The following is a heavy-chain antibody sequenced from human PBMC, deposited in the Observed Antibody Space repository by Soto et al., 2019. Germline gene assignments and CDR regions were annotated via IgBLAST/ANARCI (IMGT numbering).Heavy chain of an antibody. V-gene: IGHV3-23*01. CDR2: ISGSGGST. CDR1: GFTFSSYA. D-gene: IGHD1-1*01. CDR3: VKDYGVPTTIPLDY. Sequence: GGSLRLSCAASGFTFSSYAMSWVRQAPGKGLEWVSAISGSGGSTYYADSVKGRFIISRDNSKDTLYLQMNSLRAEDTAVYFCVKDYGVPTTIPLDYWGQGVRVTVSS. J-gene: IGHJ4*02.